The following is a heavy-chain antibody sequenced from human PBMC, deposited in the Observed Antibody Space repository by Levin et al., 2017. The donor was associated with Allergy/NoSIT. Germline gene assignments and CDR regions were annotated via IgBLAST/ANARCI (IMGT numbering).Heavy chain of an antibody. J-gene: IGHJ4*02. CDR1: GYTFGDYP. V-gene: IGHV1-2*02. D-gene: IGHD1-1*01. CDR2: LNPDGGVT. CDR3: ATRSNTGRCLHN. Sequence: GASVKVSCKATGYTFGDYPMHWVRQAPGQGLEWMGWLNPDGGVTNYAEKFQGRVTLTRDTSLSTAYLELRRLTVDDAAVYFCATRSNTGRCLHNWGQGTQVTVSS.